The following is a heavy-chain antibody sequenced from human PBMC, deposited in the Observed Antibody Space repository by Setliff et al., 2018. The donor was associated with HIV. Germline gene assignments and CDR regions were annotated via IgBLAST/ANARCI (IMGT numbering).Heavy chain of an antibody. Sequence: GGSLRLSCAASGFTFISYAMSWVRQAPGKGLEWVSTISASGNSPYYVDSVKARFTISRDNSKDTLYLQMNSLRAEDTAVYYCAKDPRAAVATICDYWGQGTLVTVSS. CDR3: AKDPRAAVATICDY. V-gene: IGHV3-23*01. CDR1: GFTFISYA. CDR2: ISASGNSP. J-gene: IGHJ4*02. D-gene: IGHD5-12*01.